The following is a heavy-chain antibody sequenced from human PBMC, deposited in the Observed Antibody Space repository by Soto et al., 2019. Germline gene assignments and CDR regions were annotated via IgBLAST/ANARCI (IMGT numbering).Heavy chain of an antibody. D-gene: IGHD3-22*01. Sequence: PGGSLRISCAASGFTFSDYYMSWIRQAPGKGLEWVSDISSSGSIIYYADSVKGRFTISRDNAKNSLYLQMNSLRAEDTAVYYCARVNGYYYYGMDVWGQGTTVTVSS. CDR1: GFTFSDYY. CDR2: ISSSGSII. CDR3: ARVNGYYYYGMDV. J-gene: IGHJ6*02. V-gene: IGHV3-11*01.